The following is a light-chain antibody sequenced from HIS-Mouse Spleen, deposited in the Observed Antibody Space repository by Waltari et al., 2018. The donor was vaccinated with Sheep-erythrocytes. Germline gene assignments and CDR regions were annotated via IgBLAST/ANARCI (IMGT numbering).Light chain of an antibody. CDR2: DAS. J-gene: IGKJ2*01. CDR3: QQRSNWYT. Sequence: EIVLTQSPATLSLSPGERATLSCRASQSVSSYLAWYQQKPGQAPRLLIYDASNRATGIPARVSGSGSVTDFTLTISSLEPEDFAVYYCQQRSNWYTFGQGTKLEIK. CDR1: QSVSSY. V-gene: IGKV3-11*01.